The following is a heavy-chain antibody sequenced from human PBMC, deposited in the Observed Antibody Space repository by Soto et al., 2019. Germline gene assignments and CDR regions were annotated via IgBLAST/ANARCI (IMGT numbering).Heavy chain of an antibody. V-gene: IGHV1-69*02. Sequence: ASVKVSCKASGGTFSSYTISWVRQAPGQGLEWMGRIIPILDKAKYAQKFQGRVTITADKSTRTAYMELSSLRSEDTAVYYCSHGYYQYFESWGQGTLVTVSS. CDR1: GGTFSSYT. CDR2: IIPILDKA. CDR3: SHGYYQYFES. D-gene: IGHD5-18*01. J-gene: IGHJ4*02.